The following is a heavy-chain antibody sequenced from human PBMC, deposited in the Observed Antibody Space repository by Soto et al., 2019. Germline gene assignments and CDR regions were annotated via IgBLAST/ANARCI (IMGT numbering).Heavy chain of an antibody. J-gene: IGHJ3*02. CDR3: ARDVCSGGSCYSRAFDI. CDR2: INAGNGNT. CDR1: GYTFTSYA. Sequence: ASVKVSCKASGYTFTSYAMHWVRQAPGQRLEWMGWINAGNGNTNYSQKFQGRVTITRDTSISTAYMELSRLRSDDTAVYYCARDVCSGGSCYSRAFDIWGQGTMVTVSS. V-gene: IGHV1-3*01. D-gene: IGHD2-15*01.